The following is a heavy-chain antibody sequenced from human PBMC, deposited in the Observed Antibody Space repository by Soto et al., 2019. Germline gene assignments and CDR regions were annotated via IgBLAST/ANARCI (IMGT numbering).Heavy chain of an antibody. V-gene: IGHV4-59*01. CDR2: IYYSGRT. Sequence: PSETQSLTCTVSGGSISSYDWSWIRQPPGKGLEWIGYIYYSGRTNYNPSLKSRVTISVDTSKNQFSLKLSSVTTADTAVYYCARGYCSSTICYIWDNWFDPWGQGTLVTVSS. D-gene: IGHD2-2*02. CDR3: ARGYCSSTICYIWDNWFDP. CDR1: GGSISSYD. J-gene: IGHJ5*02.